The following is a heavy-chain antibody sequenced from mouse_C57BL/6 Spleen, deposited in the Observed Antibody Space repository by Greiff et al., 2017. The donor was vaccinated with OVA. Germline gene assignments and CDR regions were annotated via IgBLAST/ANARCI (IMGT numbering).Heavy chain of an antibody. CDR3: ARSDYGSGWGFAY. J-gene: IGHJ3*01. Sequence: VQLQQSGAELAKPGASVKLSCKASGYTFTSYWMHWVKQRPGQGLEWIGNINPSSGYTKYNQKFKDKATLTADKSSSTAYMQLSSLTYEDSAVYYCARSDYGSGWGFAYWGQGTLVTVSA. CDR1: GYTFTSYW. CDR2: INPSSGYT. D-gene: IGHD1-1*01. V-gene: IGHV1-7*01.